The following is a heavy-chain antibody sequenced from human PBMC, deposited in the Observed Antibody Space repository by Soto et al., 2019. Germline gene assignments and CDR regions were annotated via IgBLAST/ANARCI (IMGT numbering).Heavy chain of an antibody. CDR1: GGTFSSYA. J-gene: IGHJ4*02. CDR3: ARGPSAVGADNFDY. V-gene: IGHV1-69*13. D-gene: IGHD1-26*01. CDR2: IIPIFGTA. Sequence: EASVKVSCKASGGTFSSYAISWVRQAPGQGLEWMGGIIPIFGTANYAQKFQGRVTITADESTSTAYMELSSLRSEDTAVYYCARGPSAVGADNFDYWGQGTLVTVSS.